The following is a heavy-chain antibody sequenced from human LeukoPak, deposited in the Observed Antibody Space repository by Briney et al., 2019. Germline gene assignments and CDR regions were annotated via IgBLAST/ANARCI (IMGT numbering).Heavy chain of an antibody. Sequence: GASVKVSCKASGYTLTQHSMNWVRQAPGQGLEWMGWISGYNGNTNYAQKLQGRVTMTTDTSTSPAYMELRSLRSDDTAVYYCARPVTHYYYYYYMDVWGKGTTVTVSS. CDR2: ISGYNGNT. V-gene: IGHV1-18*01. CDR1: GYTLTQHS. CDR3: ARPVTHYYYYYYMDV. J-gene: IGHJ6*03. D-gene: IGHD4-17*01.